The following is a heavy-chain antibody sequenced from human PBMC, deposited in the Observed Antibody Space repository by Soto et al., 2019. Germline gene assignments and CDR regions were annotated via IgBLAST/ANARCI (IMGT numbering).Heavy chain of an antibody. J-gene: IGHJ4*02. V-gene: IGHV1-3*01. CDR1: GYTFTSYA. CDR2: INAGNGNT. CDR3: ARAPDTAMVTFDY. D-gene: IGHD5-18*01. Sequence: ASVKVSCKASGYTFTSYAMHWVRQAPVQRLEWMGWINAGNGNTKYSQKFQGRVTITRDTSASKAYMGLSSLRSEDTAVYYCARAPDTAMVTFDYWGRGTVVTFSS.